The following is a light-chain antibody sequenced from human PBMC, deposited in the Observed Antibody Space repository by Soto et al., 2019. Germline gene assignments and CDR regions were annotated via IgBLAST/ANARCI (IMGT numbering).Light chain of an antibody. CDR2: DNN. J-gene: IGLJ2*01. V-gene: IGLV1-40*01. CDR1: NSNIGAGHA. Sequence: QSVLTQPPSVSGAPGQRVTISCTGSNSNIGAGHAAQWYQQPPGTTPKLLIYDNNRRPSGVPVRFSGSRSGTSASLAITGLQAEDEADYYCSSFEASNNLLFGGGTKLTVL. CDR3: SSFEASNNLL.